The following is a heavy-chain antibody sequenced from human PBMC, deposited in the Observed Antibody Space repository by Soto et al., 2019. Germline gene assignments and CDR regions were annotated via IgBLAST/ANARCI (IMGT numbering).Heavy chain of an antibody. J-gene: IGHJ4*02. CDR1: GFTFSSYA. CDR2: ISYDGSNK. V-gene: IGHV3-30-3*01. CDR3: ASSRAAMGPFDY. Sequence: PGGSMRLSCAASGFTFSSYAMHWVRQAPGKGLEWVAVISYDGSNKYYADSVKGRFTISRDNSKNTLYLQMNSLRAEDTAVYYCASSRAAMGPFDYWDQGTLVTVSS. D-gene: IGHD5-18*01.